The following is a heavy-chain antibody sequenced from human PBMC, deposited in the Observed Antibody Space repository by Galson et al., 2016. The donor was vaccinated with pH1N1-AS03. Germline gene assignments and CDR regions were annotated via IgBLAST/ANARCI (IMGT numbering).Heavy chain of an antibody. D-gene: IGHD6-19*01. Sequence: SLRLSCAASGFIFSSDWMHWVRQVPGKGLVWFSRITSDGSSISYADAVKGRFTTSRDNAKNTLYLQMNSLRAEDTAVYHCARAMYTSGWYGMDVWGQGTTVTVSS. CDR3: ARAMYTSGWYGMDV. CDR1: GFIFSSDW. CDR2: ITSDGSSI. J-gene: IGHJ6*02. V-gene: IGHV3-74*01.